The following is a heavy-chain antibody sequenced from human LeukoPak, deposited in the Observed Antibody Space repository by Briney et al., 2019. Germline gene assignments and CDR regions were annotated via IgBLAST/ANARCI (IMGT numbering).Heavy chain of an antibody. D-gene: IGHD1-7*01. V-gene: IGHV3-74*03. CDR1: GFTFSSYA. CDR3: ARGNYGFDY. J-gene: IGHJ4*02. CDR2: ILADGTTT. Sequence: GGSLRLSCAASGFTFSSYAMSWVRQAPGKGLVWVSRILADGTTTMYADSVKGRFTISRDNAKNTLYLQMNSLRAEDTAAYYCARGNYGFDYWGQGTLVIVSS.